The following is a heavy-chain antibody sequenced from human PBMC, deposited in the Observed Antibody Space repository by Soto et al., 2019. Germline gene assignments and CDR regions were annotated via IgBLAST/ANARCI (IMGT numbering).Heavy chain of an antibody. J-gene: IGHJ4*02. D-gene: IGHD6-6*01. CDR1: GYTFTSYG. CDR3: AKEEYSSSSSAYFDY. Sequence: AASVKVSCKASGYTFTSYGISWVRQAPGQGLEWMGWISAYNGNTNYAQKLQGRVTMTTDTSTSTAYMELRSLRSDDTAVYYCAKEEYSSSSSAYFDYWGQGTLVTAPQ. V-gene: IGHV1-18*01. CDR2: ISAYNGNT.